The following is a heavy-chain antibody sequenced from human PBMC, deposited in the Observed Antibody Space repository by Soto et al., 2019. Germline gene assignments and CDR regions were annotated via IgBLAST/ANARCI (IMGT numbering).Heavy chain of an antibody. D-gene: IGHD6-19*01. CDR1: GYSFTNYG. J-gene: IGHJ6*03. V-gene: IGHV1-18*01. CDR2: ISAFNGNT. Sequence: QDPLVQSGAEVKKPGASVTVCCKASGYSFTNYGVTWVRQAPGQGLEWMGWISAFNGNTHYAQNLQGRVTMTTDASTSTAYMELRSLRSDDTAVYYCARDRGVAPPVAGNTHYYYYMDVWGKGTTVTVSS. CDR3: ARDRGVAPPVAGNTHYYYYMDV.